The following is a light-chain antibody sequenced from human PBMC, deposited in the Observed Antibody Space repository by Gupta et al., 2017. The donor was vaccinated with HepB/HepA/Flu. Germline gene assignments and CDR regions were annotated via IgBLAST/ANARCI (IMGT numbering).Light chain of an antibody. V-gene: IGKV3-11*01. CDR3: QQRTNGPPQGT. Sequence: EIVLTQSPATLSLSPGERATLSCRASQSVSSYLAWYQQKPGQAPRLLIYDASNRATGIPARFSGSGYGTDFTLTISSLEPEDFAVYYCQQRTNGPPQGTFGGGTKVEIK. CDR1: QSVSSY. J-gene: IGKJ4*01. CDR2: DAS.